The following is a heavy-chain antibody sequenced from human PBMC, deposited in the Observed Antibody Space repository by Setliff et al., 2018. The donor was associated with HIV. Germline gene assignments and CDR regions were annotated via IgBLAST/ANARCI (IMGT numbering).Heavy chain of an antibody. Sequence: SETLSLTCTVSGGSISSGSYYWNWIRQPAGKGLEWIGRIYTSGSTNYNPSLKSRVTMSVDTSKNQFSLKLSSVTAADTAVYYCASLHRIADFDYWGQGTLVTVSS. CDR2: IYTSGST. CDR3: ASLHRIADFDY. CDR1: GGSISSGSYY. J-gene: IGHJ4*01. V-gene: IGHV4-61*02. D-gene: IGHD6-13*01.